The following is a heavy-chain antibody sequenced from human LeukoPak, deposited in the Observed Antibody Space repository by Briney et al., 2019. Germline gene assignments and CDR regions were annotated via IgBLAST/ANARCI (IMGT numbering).Heavy chain of an antibody. V-gene: IGHV3-21*04. CDR3: AKDGVYYYDSSGTLDAFDI. CDR2: ISSSSSYI. D-gene: IGHD3-22*01. CDR1: GFTFSSYS. Sequence: PGGSLRLSCAASGFTFSSYSMNWVRQAPGKGLEWVSSISSSSSYIYYADSVKGRFTISRDNSKNSLYLQMNSLRTEDTALYYCAKDGVYYYDSSGTLDAFDIWGQGTMVTVSS. J-gene: IGHJ3*02.